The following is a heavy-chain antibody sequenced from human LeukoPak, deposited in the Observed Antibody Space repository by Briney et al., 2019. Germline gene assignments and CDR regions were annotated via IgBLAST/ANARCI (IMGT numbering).Heavy chain of an antibody. CDR1: GFTFSSYE. J-gene: IGHJ4*02. D-gene: IGHD2-15*01. CDR2: ISSSGSTI. Sequence: PGGSLRLSCAASGFTFSSYEMNWVRQAPGKGLEWVSYISSSGSTIYYADSVKGRFTISRDNAKNSLYLQMNSLRAEDTAVYYCASRSPVVAVAGSTDYWGQGTLVTVSS. CDR3: ASRSPVVAVAGSTDY. V-gene: IGHV3-48*03.